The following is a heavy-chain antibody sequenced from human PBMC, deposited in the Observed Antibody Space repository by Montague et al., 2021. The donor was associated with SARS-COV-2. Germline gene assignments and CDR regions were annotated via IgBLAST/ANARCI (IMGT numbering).Heavy chain of an antibody. CDR1: GGSISSSDYY. D-gene: IGHD3-3*01. Sequence: SETLSLTCTVSGGSISSSDYYWGWIRQPPGKGLEWIGSLFYSVNTYYNPSLKSRVTISVDTSKNQFSLTPSSVTDADTAVYYCARTNYDVWRGNQRGGAFDIWGQGTMVTVSS. CDR2: LFYSVNT. V-gene: IGHV4-39*01. CDR3: ARTNYDVWRGNQRGGAFDI. J-gene: IGHJ3*02.